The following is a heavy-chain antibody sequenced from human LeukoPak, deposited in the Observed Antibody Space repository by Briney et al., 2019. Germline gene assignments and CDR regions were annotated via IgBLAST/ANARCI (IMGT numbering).Heavy chain of an antibody. Sequence: RGSLRLSCAASTFTFSNAWMSWVRQAPGKGLEWVGRTKSISDGATTDYAAPVKGRFTISRDDSKNTLYLQMNSLKTEDTAVYYCTTAPRGYCRGGSCSYAFDIWGQGTMVT. CDR1: TFTFSNAW. CDR3: TTAPRGYCRGGSCSYAFDI. CDR2: TKSISDGATT. V-gene: IGHV3-15*01. J-gene: IGHJ3*02. D-gene: IGHD2-15*01.